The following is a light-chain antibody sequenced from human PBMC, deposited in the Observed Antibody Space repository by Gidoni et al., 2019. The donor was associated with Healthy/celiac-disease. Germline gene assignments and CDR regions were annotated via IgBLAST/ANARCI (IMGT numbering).Light chain of an antibody. CDR2: EGS. J-gene: IGLJ2*01. CDR3: CSYAGSSTFVV. Sequence: QSALTHPASVSGSPGQSITISCTGTSSDVGSYNLVSWYQQHPGKAPKLMIYEGSKRPSGVSNRFSGSKSGNTASLTISGLQAEDEADYYCCSYAGSSTFVVFGRGTKLTVL. CDR1: SSDVGSYNL. V-gene: IGLV2-23*03.